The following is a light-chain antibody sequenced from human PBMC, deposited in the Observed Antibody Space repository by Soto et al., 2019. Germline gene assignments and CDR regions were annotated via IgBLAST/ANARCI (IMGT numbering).Light chain of an antibody. J-gene: IGKJ5*01. CDR1: QSVAYA. V-gene: IGKV3-11*01. CDR2: DAS. Sequence: ENVLTQSTGTLSLSPGERATLACRASQSVAYALAWYQQKPGQAPRLLIYDASYRAAGIPAGFSGSGSGTDFTLTVSSLEAEDFALYYCQQRSNWPPTFGQGTRLEIK. CDR3: QQRSNWPPT.